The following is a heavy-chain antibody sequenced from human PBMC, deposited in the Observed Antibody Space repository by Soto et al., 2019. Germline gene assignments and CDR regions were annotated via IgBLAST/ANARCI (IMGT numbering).Heavy chain of an antibody. D-gene: IGHD2-15*01. J-gene: IGHJ4*02. CDR1: GGSFSGYY. CDR2: INHSGST. CDR3: ARGQRVVAATYYFDY. Sequence: QVQLQQWGAGLLKPSETLSLTCAVYGGSFSGYYWSWIRQPPGKGLERIGEINHSGSTNYNPSLKSRVTISVDTSKNQFSLKLSSVTAADTAVYYCARGQRVVAATYYFDYWGQGTLVTVSS. V-gene: IGHV4-34*01.